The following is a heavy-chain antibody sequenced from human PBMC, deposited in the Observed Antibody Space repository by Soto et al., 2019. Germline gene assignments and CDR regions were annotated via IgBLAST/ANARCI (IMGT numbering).Heavy chain of an antibody. CDR1: GFTFSSYG. J-gene: IGHJ3*02. Sequence: PGGSLRLSCAASGFTFSSYGMHWVRQAPGKGLEWVAVIWYDGSNKYYADSVKGRFTISRDNSKNTLYLQMNSLRAEDTAVYYCARCLVAATPGAFDIRGQGTMVTVSS. CDR2: IWYDGSNK. D-gene: IGHD1-26*01. V-gene: IGHV3-33*01. CDR3: ARCLVAATPGAFDI.